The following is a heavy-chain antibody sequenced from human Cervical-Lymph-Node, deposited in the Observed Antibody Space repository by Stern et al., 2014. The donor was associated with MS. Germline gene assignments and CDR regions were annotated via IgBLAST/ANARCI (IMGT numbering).Heavy chain of an antibody. CDR2: ISPNSGGT. CDR1: GYKFTGYY. Sequence: DQLVESGAEVKKPGASVKVACKTSGYKFTGYYMHWVRQAPGQGLEWMGRISPNSGGTNYAQKFQGRVTMTRDTSTSTAYMELTRLTSDDTAIYYCAREGGDTIVVLAATYGMNVWGQGTTVTVSS. D-gene: IGHD2-15*01. J-gene: IGHJ6*02. V-gene: IGHV1-2*06. CDR3: AREGGDTIVVLAATYGMNV.